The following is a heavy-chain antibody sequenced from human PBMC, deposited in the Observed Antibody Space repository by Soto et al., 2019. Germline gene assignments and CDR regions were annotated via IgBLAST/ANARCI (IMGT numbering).Heavy chain of an antibody. CDR3: TTDWYYYDSSGYDY. D-gene: IGHD3-22*01. J-gene: IGHJ4*02. V-gene: IGHV3-15*01. CDR2: FKSKTDGGTT. Sequence: EVQLVESGGGLVKPGGSLRLSCAASGFTFSNAWMSWVRQAPGKGLEWVGRFKSKTDGGTTDYAAPVKGRFTISRDDSKNTLYLQMNSLKTEDTAVYYCTTDWYYYDSSGYDYWGQGTLVTVSS. CDR1: GFTFSNAW.